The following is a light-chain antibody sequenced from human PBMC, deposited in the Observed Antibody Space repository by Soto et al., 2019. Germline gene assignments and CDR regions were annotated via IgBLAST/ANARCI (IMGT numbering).Light chain of an antibody. CDR3: ISYTSSSSLAI. V-gene: IGLV2-14*01. CDR2: EVT. CDR1: SSDVGFYNP. Sequence: QSALTQPASVSGSPGQSITISCSGTSSDVGFYNPVSWYQQHPGEAPKLLIYEVTIRPSGVSNRFSGSKSGNTASLTFSGLQAEDEGDYYCISYTSSSSLAIFGGGTKLTVL. J-gene: IGLJ2*01.